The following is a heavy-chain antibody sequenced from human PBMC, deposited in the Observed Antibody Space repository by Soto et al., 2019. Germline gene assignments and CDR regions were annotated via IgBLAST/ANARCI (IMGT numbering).Heavy chain of an antibody. CDR3: AHMGYTNGYVDY. CDR2: IYWDEDK. Sequence: EWLAVIYWDEDKSYSPSLKSRLTITKGTSKNQVVLTVTNMDPVDTATYYCAHMGYTNGYVDYWGQGTLVTVSS. V-gene: IGHV2-5*02. J-gene: IGHJ4*02. D-gene: IGHD2-8*01.